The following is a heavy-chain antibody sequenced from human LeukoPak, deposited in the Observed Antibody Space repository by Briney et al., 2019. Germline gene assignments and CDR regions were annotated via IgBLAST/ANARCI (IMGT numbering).Heavy chain of an antibody. CDR3: ASQSIFGVVTGLYMDV. CDR1: GYTFTSYD. CDR2: MNPNSGNT. V-gene: IGHV1-8*01. J-gene: IGHJ6*03. D-gene: IGHD3-3*01. Sequence: ASVKVSCKASGYTFTSYDIIWVRQATGQGLEWMGWMNPNSGNTGYAQKLQGRVTMTRNTSISTAYMELSSLRSEDTAVYYCASQSIFGVVTGLYMDVWGKGTTVTVSS.